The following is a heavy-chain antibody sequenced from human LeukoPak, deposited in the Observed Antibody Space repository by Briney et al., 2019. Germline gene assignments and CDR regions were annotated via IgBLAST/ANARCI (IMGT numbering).Heavy chain of an antibody. CDR3: AKEVAARLFDY. CDR2: ISYDGSNK. D-gene: IGHD6-6*01. J-gene: IGHJ4*02. V-gene: IGHV3-30*18. CDR1: GFTFSSYG. Sequence: PGGSLRLSCVVSGFTFSSYGMHWVRQAPGKGLEWVAVISYDGSNKYYADSVKGRFTISRDNSKNTLYLQMNSLRAEDTAVYYCAKEVAARLFDYWGQGTLVTVSS.